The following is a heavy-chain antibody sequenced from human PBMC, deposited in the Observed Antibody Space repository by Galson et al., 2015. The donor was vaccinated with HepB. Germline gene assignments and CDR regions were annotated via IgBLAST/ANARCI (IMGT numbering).Heavy chain of an antibody. D-gene: IGHD2-2*01. CDR1: GFSLSNNG. V-gene: IGHV1-18*01. J-gene: IGHJ6*03. Sequence: SVKVSCKASGFSLSNNGITWVRQAPGQGLEWMGWINCLNGNTNYIQKFEDRVIMTSDASTGTAYMELRGLSSGDTAVYYCARDPSSTNGYYGRMDVWGNGTTAIVSS. CDR2: INCLNGNT. CDR3: ARDPSSTNGYYGRMDV.